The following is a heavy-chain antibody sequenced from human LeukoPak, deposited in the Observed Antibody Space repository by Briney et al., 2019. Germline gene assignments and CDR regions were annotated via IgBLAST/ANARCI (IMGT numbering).Heavy chain of an antibody. D-gene: IGHD2-15*01. CDR1: GGSISSGDHF. J-gene: IGHJ4*02. CDR2: IYYSGTT. CDR3: TRDVPRSAGYPDN. V-gene: IGHV4-31*03. Sequence: SETLSLTCTVSGGSISSGDHFWSWIRQHPGKGLEWIGYIYYSGTTCYNPSLKSRVTISVDTSKNHFSLKLTSVTAADTAVYYCTRDVPRSAGYPDNWGQGTLVTVSS.